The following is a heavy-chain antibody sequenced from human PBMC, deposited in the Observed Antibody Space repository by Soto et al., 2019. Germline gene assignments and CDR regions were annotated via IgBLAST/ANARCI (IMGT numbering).Heavy chain of an antibody. D-gene: IGHD3-16*01. CDR2: TYYRSRWYN. Sequence: SQTLSLTCAISGDSVSGNSAAWNWIRQSPSRGLEWLGRTYYRSRWYNDYAVSVKSRITVTPDTSKNQFSLHLNSVTPEDTAVYSRARGFPYYVSSHSYRDYWGQGALVTVSS. CDR3: ARGFPYYVSSHSYRDY. V-gene: IGHV6-1*01. J-gene: IGHJ4*03. CDR1: GDSVSGNSAA.